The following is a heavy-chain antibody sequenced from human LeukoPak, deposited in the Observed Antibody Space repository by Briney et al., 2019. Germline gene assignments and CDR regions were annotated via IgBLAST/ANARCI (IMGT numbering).Heavy chain of an antibody. CDR3: ARSYYDSSGYTPAIDY. V-gene: IGHV4-59*01. Sequence: IPSETLSLTCTVSGGSISSYYWSWIRQPPGKGLEWIGYIYYTGSTNYNPSLKSRVTISVDTSKNQFSLKLSSVTAADTAVYYCARSYYDSSGYTPAIDYWGQGTLVTVSS. CDR2: IYYTGST. CDR1: GGSISSYY. D-gene: IGHD3-22*01. J-gene: IGHJ4*02.